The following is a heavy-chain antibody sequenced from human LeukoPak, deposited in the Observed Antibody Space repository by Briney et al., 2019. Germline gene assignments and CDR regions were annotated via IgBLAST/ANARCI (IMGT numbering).Heavy chain of an antibody. J-gene: IGHJ4*02. CDR1: GGSISSYY. CDR2: IYYSGST. V-gene: IGHV4-59*12. Sequence: SETLSLTCTVSGGSISSYYWSWIRQPPGKGLEWIGYIYYSGSTNYNPSLKSRVTISVYTSKNQFSLKLSSVTAADTAVYYCARAGWGYSGSYLMAFDYWGQGTLVTVSS. D-gene: IGHD1-26*01. CDR3: ARAGWGYSGSYLMAFDY.